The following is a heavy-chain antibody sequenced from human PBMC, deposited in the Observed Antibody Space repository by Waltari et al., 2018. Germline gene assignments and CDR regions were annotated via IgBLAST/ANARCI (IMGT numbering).Heavy chain of an antibody. CDR3: ARDVQGPTYGLDYFDY. J-gene: IGHJ4*02. CDR2: ISHNGITI. D-gene: IGHD3-10*01. Sequence: VQLVESGGGLVQPGGSLRLSCAASGFTFRTSEMNWVRQVPGKGLEWVSYISHNGITIYYADSVDGRFTISRDNAKNSLYLHMNSLRAEDTGVYYCARDVQGPTYGLDYFDYWGQGTLVTVSS. V-gene: IGHV3-48*03. CDR1: GFTFRTSE.